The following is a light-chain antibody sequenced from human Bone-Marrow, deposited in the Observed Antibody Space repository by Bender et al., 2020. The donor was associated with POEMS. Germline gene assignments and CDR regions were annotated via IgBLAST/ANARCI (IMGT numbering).Light chain of an antibody. Sequence: QSVLTQPPSASGTPGQRVTISCSGSNSNVGSNTVNWYQQFPGTAPKFLIYTDSQRASGVPDRFSGSRSGTSASLAISGLQSEDEADYFCSSYTSNGILVFGGGTKLTVL. J-gene: IGLJ3*02. CDR3: SSYTSNGILV. CDR1: NSNVGSNT. CDR2: TDS. V-gene: IGLV1-44*01.